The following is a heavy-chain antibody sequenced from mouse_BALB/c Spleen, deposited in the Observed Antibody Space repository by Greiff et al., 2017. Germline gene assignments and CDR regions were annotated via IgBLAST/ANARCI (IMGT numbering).Heavy chain of an antibody. V-gene: IGHV2-6-7*01. CDR2: IWGDGST. D-gene: IGHD1-1*01. CDR3: ARGGYYGSSYSAMDY. Sequence: QVQLQQSGPGLVAPSQSLSITCTVSGFSLTGYGVNWVRQPPGKGLEWLGMIWGDGSTDYNSALKSRLSISKDNSESQVFLKMNSLQTDDTARYYCARGGYYGSSYSAMDYWGQGTSVTVSS. J-gene: IGHJ4*01. CDR1: GFSLTGYG.